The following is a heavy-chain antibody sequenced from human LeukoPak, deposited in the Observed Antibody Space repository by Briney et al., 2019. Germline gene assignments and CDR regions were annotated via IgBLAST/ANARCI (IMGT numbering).Heavy chain of an antibody. CDR2: ISSSGGAI. Sequence: EGSLRLSCAVSGFSLKTYGMNWVRQAPGTGLEWIAQISSSGGAIYYADSVKGRFTISRDNAENSLYLQMNSLGAEDTAVYYCARETSTAEYYFDYWGRGTLVTVSS. J-gene: IGHJ4*02. V-gene: IGHV3-48*04. CDR3: ARETSTAEYYFDY. D-gene: IGHD4-11*01. CDR1: GFSLKTYG.